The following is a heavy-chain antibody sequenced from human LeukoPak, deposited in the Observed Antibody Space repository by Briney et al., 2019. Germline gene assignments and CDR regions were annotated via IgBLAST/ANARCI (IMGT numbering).Heavy chain of an antibody. V-gene: IGHV3-53*01. CDR2: IYSGSST. Sequence: GGSLRLSCAASGFTVSSNYMSWVRQAPGKGLEWVSVIYSGSSTYYADSVKGRFTISRDISKNTVFLQMNSLRAEDTAVYYCARNFGTSYNYWGQGILVTVSS. J-gene: IGHJ4*02. CDR1: GFTVSSNY. D-gene: IGHD2-2*01. CDR3: ARNFGTSYNY.